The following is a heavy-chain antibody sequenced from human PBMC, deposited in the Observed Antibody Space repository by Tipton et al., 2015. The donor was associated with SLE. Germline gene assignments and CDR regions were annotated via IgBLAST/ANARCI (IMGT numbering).Heavy chain of an antibody. CDR3: AKLKGPNYYYSAMGV. CDR1: GFTFRIYA. J-gene: IGHJ6*02. CDR2: IVGTGGST. V-gene: IGHV3-23*01. Sequence: SLRLSCAASGFTFRIYAMSWVRQAPGKGLEWVSAIVGTGGSTYSADSVKGRFTISRDNSKNTLYLQINNLRAEDTAVYYCAKLKGPNYYYSAMGVWGQGTRVIVSS.